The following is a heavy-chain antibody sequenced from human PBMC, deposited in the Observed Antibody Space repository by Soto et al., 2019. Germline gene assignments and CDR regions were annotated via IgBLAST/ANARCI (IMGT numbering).Heavy chain of an antibody. CDR3: ARCYGSGSYYRRYGMDV. J-gene: IGHJ6*02. V-gene: IGHV4-34*01. D-gene: IGHD3-10*01. Sequence: QVQLQQWGAGLLKPSETLSLTCAVYGGSFSGYYWSWIRQPPGKGLEWIGEINHSGSTNYNPSLKSRVTISVDTSKNQFSLKLSSVTAADTAGYYCARCYGSGSYYRRYGMDVWGQGTTVTVSS. CDR1: GGSFSGYY. CDR2: INHSGST.